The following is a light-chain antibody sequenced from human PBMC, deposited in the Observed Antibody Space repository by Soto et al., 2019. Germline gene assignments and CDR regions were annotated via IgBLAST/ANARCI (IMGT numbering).Light chain of an antibody. Sequence: EIVMTQSPDILSVSPVERATLSCRASQSVSSNLAWYQQKPGQSPRLLIYGASTRATGIPVRFSGSGSGTEFTLTISSLQSEDFVVYYCHQYNYWPTFGQGTKVDIK. CDR2: GAS. CDR1: QSVSSN. J-gene: IGKJ1*01. V-gene: IGKV3-15*01. CDR3: HQYNYWPT.